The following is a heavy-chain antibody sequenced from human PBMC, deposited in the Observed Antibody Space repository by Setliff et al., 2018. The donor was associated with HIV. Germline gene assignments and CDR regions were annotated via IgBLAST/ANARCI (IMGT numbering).Heavy chain of an antibody. J-gene: IGHJ6*02. CDR3: ARSRLLRFLEWFPPYYYYYGMDV. CDR1: GGSVSSDTNY. V-gene: IGHV4-39*07. CDR2: LFYSGIT. Sequence: PSETLSLTCTVSGGSVSSDTNYWDWIRQPPGKGLEWIGSLFYSGITYYTPSLKRRLTISVDTSKNQFSLKLSSVTAADTAVYYCARSRLLRFLEWFPPYYYYYGMDVWGQGTTVTVS. D-gene: IGHD3-3*01.